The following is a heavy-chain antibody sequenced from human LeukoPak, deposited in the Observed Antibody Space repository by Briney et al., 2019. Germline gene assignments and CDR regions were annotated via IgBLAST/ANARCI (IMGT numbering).Heavy chain of an antibody. CDR3: ARDWSYIVVVTGPDIPPYNWFDP. J-gene: IGHJ5*02. CDR2: ISAYNGNT. V-gene: IGHV1-18*01. D-gene: IGHD2-21*02. Sequence: AASVKVSCKASGYTFTSYGISWVRQAPGQGLEWMGWISAYNGNTNYAQKLQGRVTMTTDTSTSTAYMELRSLRSDDTAVYYCARDWSYIVVVTGPDIPPYNWFDPWGQGTLVTVSS. CDR1: GYTFTSYG.